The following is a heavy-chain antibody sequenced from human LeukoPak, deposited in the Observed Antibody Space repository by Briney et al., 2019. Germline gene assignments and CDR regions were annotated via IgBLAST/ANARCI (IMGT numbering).Heavy chain of an antibody. D-gene: IGHD1-1*01. J-gene: IGHJ4*02. CDR3: ARGDDFSGDH. CDR1: GFTFSNFW. V-gene: IGHV3-7*04. Sequence: GGSLRLSCAVSGFTFSNFWMSWVRQAPGRGLEWVANIHPEGNEKYHVESVKGRFTISRDNIKNLLFLQMNGLRVEDTAVYYCARGDDFSGDHWGQGTLVSVSS. CDR2: IHPEGNEK.